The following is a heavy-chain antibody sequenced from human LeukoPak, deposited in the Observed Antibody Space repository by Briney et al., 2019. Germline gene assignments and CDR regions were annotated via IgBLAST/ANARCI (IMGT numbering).Heavy chain of an antibody. J-gene: IGHJ4*02. CDR2: IYSGGST. CDR1: GSTVSSNY. CDR3: GGLLWVPGEVDY. V-gene: IGHV3-53*01. D-gene: IGHD3-10*01. Sequence: ARCLRLSCAASGSTVSSNYISWVSQAPEKGLEWVSVIYSGGSTYYADSVKGRFTTSRDNSKNTLYLQMNSLRAEDTAVYYCGGLLWVPGEVDYWGQGTLVTVSS.